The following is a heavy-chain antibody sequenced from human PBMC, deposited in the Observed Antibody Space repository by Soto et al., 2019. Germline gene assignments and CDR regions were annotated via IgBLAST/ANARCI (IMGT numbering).Heavy chain of an antibody. D-gene: IGHD1-26*01. V-gene: IGHV1-3*01. CDR1: GYTFTSYA. J-gene: IGHJ6*02. CDR2: INAGNGNT. CDR3: ARDAHSGSYSYYYYGMDV. Sequence: GASVKVSCKASGYTFTSYAMHWVRQAPGQRLEWMGWINAGNGNTRYSQKFQGRVTITRDTSASTAYMELSSLRSEDTAVYYCARDAHSGSYSYYYYGMDVWGQGTTVTVSS.